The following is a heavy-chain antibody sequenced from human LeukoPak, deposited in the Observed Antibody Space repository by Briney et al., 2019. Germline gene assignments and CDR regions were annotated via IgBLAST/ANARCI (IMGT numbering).Heavy chain of an antibody. CDR1: GGSFSGYY. D-gene: IGHD5-24*01. CDR3: ARGRRAKRFHYYYGMDV. Sequence: SETLSLTCAVYGGSFSGYYWSWIRQPPGKGLEWIGEINHSGSTNYNPSLKSRVTISVDTSKNQFSLKLSSVTAADTAVYYCARGRRAKRFHYYYGMDVWGKGTTVTVSS. CDR2: INHSGST. V-gene: IGHV4-34*01. J-gene: IGHJ6*04.